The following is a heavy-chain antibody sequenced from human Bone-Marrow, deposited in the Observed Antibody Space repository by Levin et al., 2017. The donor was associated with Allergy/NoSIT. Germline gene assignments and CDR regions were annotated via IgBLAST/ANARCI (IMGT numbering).Heavy chain of an antibody. Sequence: SGPTLVKPTQTLTLTCTFSGFSLSTTGVAVAWIRQPPGKALEGLVIMYWDGERRYSSSLRRRLSMSADSSIDQVVLTMTDMEPADTGTYYCAHLYYYGRSGFERAFDAWGPGTMVTVSS. V-gene: IGHV2-5*02. CDR3: AHLYYYGRSGFERAFDA. D-gene: IGHD3-22*01. J-gene: IGHJ3*01. CDR1: GFSLSTTGVA. CDR2: MYWDGER.